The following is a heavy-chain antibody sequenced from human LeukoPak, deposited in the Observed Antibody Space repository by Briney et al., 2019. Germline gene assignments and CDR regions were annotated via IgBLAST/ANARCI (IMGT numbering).Heavy chain of an antibody. Sequence: GGSLRLSCAASGFTFSSYAMSWVRQAPGKGLEWVSAISGSGGSTYYADSVKGRFTISRDNSKNTLYLQMNSLRAEDTAVYYCAKVKVAYSSGWYAYWGQGTLVTVSS. D-gene: IGHD6-19*01. CDR1: GFTFSSYA. CDR2: ISGSGGST. J-gene: IGHJ4*02. V-gene: IGHV3-23*01. CDR3: AKVKVAYSSGWYAY.